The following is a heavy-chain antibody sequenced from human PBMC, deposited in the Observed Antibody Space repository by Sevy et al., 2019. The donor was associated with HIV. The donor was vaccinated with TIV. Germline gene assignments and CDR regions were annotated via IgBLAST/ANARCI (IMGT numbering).Heavy chain of an antibody. CDR3: TTMMRLYGDPNFWYFDL. D-gene: IGHD4-17*01. CDR2: IQSKSEGGTT. CDR1: GFTFSNVW. V-gene: IGHV3-15*01. J-gene: IGHJ2*01. Sequence: VGSLRLSCAASGFTFSNVWTSWVRQASGKGLEWVGRIQSKSEGGTTDYAAPVKGRFSISRDESSDTLYLQMNSLKTEDTAVYYCTTMMRLYGDPNFWYFDLWGRGTLVTVSS.